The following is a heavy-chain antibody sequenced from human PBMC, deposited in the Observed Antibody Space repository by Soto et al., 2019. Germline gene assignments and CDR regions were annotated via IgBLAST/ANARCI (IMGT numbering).Heavy chain of an antibody. J-gene: IGHJ6*02. CDR2: INPNSGGT. CDR3: ARDQRSNYDFWSGYVPYYYYYGMDV. D-gene: IGHD3-3*01. Sequence: QVQLVQSGAEVKKPGASVKVSCKASGYTFTGYYMHWVRQAPGQGLEWMGWINPNSGGTNYAQKFQGWVTMTRDTSISTAYVELSRLRSDDTAVYYCARDQRSNYDFWSGYVPYYYYYGMDVWGQGTTVTVSS. V-gene: IGHV1-2*04. CDR1: GYTFTGYY.